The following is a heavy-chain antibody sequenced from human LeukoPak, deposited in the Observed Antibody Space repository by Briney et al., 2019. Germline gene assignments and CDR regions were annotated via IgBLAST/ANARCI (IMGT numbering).Heavy chain of an antibody. CDR2: IYYSKNT. D-gene: IGHD5-18*01. CDR1: GGSISSSSAY. J-gene: IGHJ4*02. Sequence: PSETLSLTCTVSGGSISSSSAYWGWIRQPPGKGLEWIGSIYYSKNTYYNPSLKSRVTISADTSKNQFSLTLGSVSATDTAVYYCVSPRGFSYGYFDYWGQGTLVVVSS. V-gene: IGHV4-39*01. CDR3: VSPRGFSYGYFDY.